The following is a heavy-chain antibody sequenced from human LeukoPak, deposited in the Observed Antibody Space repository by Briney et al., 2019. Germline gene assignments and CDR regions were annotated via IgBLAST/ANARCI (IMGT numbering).Heavy chain of an antibody. CDR2: INPNSGGT. Sequence: ASVKVSCKASGYTFTGYYMHWVRQAPGQGLEWMGWINPNSGGTNYAQKFQGRVTMTRDTSISTAYMELSRLRSDDTAVYYCAREEDGDDGYRIDYWGQGTLVTVSS. V-gene: IGHV1-2*02. J-gene: IGHJ4*02. CDR1: GYTFTGYY. D-gene: IGHD5-24*01. CDR3: AREEDGDDGYRIDY.